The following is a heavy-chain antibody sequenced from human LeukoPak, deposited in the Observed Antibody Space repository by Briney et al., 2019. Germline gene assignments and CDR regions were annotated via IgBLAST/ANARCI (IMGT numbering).Heavy chain of an antibody. Sequence: PSETLSLTCAVYGGSFSGYYWSWIRQPPGKGLEWIGEINHGGSTNYNPSLKSRVTISVDTSKNQFSLKLSSVTAADTAVYYCARVLAYCGGDCYSAPDYWGQGTLVTVSS. V-gene: IGHV4-34*01. CDR1: GGSFSGYY. CDR3: ARVLAYCGGDCYSAPDY. CDR2: INHGGST. D-gene: IGHD2-21*02. J-gene: IGHJ4*02.